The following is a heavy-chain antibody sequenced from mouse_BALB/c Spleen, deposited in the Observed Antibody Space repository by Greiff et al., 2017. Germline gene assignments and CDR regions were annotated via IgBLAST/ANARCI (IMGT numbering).Heavy chain of an antibody. CDR2: IDPENGDT. V-gene: IGHV14-4*02. Sequence: EVKLQQSGAELVRSGASVKLSCTASGFNIKDYYMHWVKQRPEQGLEWIGWIDPENGDTEYAPKFQGKATMTADTSSNTAYLQLSSLTSEDTAVYYCNAPYGWGQGTTLTVSS. CDR3: NAPYG. CDR1: GFNIKDYY. D-gene: IGHD1-1*02. J-gene: IGHJ2*01.